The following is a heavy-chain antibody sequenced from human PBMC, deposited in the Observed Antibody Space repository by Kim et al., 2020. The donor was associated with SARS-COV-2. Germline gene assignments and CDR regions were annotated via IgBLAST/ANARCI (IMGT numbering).Heavy chain of an antibody. V-gene: IGHV4-31*03. J-gene: IGHJ4*02. CDR2: IYYSGST. D-gene: IGHD2-2*03. Sequence: SETLSLTCTVSGGSISSGGYYWSWIRQHPGKGLEWIGYIYYSGSTYYNPSLKSRVTISVDTSKNQFSLKLSSVTAADTAVYYCARDPGYCSSTSCFHYFDYWGQGTLVTVSS. CDR3: ARDPGYCSSTSCFHYFDY. CDR1: GGSISSGGYY.